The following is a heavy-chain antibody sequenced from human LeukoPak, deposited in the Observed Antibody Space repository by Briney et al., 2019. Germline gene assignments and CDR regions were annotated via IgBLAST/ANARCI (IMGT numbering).Heavy chain of an antibody. V-gene: IGHV4-59*01. CDR1: GGSISSYY. J-gene: IGHJ5*02. D-gene: IGHD2-15*01. Sequence: SETLSLTCTVSGGSISSYYWSWIRQPPGKGLEWIGYTYYSGSTNYNPSLKSRITISVDTSKNQFSLKLSSVTAADTAVYYCARQFEGGSDWFDPWGQGTLVTVSS. CDR2: TYYSGST. CDR3: ARQFEGGSDWFDP.